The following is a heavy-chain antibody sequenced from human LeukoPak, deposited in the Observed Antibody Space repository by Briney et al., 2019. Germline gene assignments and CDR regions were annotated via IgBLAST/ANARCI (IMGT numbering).Heavy chain of an antibody. J-gene: IGHJ5*02. V-gene: IGHV3-48*02. Sequence: GGSLRLSCAASGFTFSSYSMNWVRQAPGKGLEWLSYISSSSSTIYYTDSVKGRFTISRDNAKNSLYLQMNSLRDEDTAVYYCARGRVAVAPNWFDPWGQGTLVTVSS. CDR3: ARGRVAVAPNWFDP. CDR2: ISSSSSTI. CDR1: GFTFSSYS. D-gene: IGHD6-19*01.